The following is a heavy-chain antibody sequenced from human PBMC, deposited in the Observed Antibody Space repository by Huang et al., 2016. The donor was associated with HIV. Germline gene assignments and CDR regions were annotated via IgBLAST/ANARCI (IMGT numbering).Heavy chain of an antibody. J-gene: IGHJ4*02. V-gene: IGHV3-11*01. Sequence: QVQLVESGGGLVKPGGSLRLSCAASGFPFSDYYMSWIRQAPGRGLEWVSYISDEATTVYYADSVKCRFTISRDDAKSSLYLQMTSLRAEDTAVYYCVRKEELDYWGQGTLVTVSS. CDR3: VRKEELDY. CDR1: GFPFSDYY. CDR2: ISDEATTV.